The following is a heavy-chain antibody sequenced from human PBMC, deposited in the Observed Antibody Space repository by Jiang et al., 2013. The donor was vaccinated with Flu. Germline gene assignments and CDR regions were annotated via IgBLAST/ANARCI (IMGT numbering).Heavy chain of an antibody. D-gene: IGHD6-13*01. J-gene: IGHJ5*02. CDR2: ISAYSGKT. Sequence: GAEVKKPGASVKVSCKASGYIFTNYGIHWVRQAPGQGLEWMGWISAYSGKTNYSQRFQDRVTMTTVTSTSTVYMELRSLTSDDTAVYYCARGGDSTWYSGTKEWFDPWGQGTLVTVPS. CDR3: ARGGDSTWYSGTKEWFDP. CDR1: GYIFTNYG. V-gene: IGHV1-18*01.